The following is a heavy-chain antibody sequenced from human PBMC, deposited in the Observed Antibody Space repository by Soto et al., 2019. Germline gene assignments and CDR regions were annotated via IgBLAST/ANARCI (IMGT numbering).Heavy chain of an antibody. CDR1: GFTFSSYA. Sequence: GSLRLSCAASGFTFSSYAMHWVRQAPGKGLEWVAVISYDGSNKYYADSVKGRFTISRDNSKNTLYLQMNSLRAEDTAVYYCARGPPACSSTSCYPTSGPGGQGTLVTVAS. V-gene: IGHV3-30-3*01. CDR3: ARGPPACSSTSCYPTSGP. CDR2: ISYDGSNK. J-gene: IGHJ5*02. D-gene: IGHD2-2*01.